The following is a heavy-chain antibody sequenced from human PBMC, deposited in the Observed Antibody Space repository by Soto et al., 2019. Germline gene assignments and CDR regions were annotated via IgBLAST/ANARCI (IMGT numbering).Heavy chain of an antibody. V-gene: IGHV4-4*02. Sequence: QVQLQESGPGLVKPSGTLSLTCAVSGDSVSSPYYWCWVRQPPGKGLEWIGEVFHTGTTSYNPSLRSRVTTSMDKSNNQFFLDLSSVTAADTAVYYCARSAGWYAVHSWGPGTLVIVSS. CDR3: ARSAGWYAVHS. CDR1: GDSVSSPYY. CDR2: VFHTGTT. J-gene: IGHJ4*02. D-gene: IGHD6-19*01.